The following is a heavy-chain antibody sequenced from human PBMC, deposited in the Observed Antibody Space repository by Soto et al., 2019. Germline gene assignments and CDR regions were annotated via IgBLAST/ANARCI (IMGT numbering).Heavy chain of an antibody. V-gene: IGHV3-64D*06. CDR2: ISSNGGST. CDR3: VESMIVYSYKNPSFDY. J-gene: IGHJ4*02. CDR1: GFTFSSYA. Sequence: GGSLRLSCSASGFTFSSYAMHWVRQAPGKGLEYVSAISSNGGSTYYADSVKGRFTISRDNSKNTLYLQMSSLRAEDTAVYYCVESMIVYSYKNPSFDYWGQGTLVTVSS. D-gene: IGHD3-22*01.